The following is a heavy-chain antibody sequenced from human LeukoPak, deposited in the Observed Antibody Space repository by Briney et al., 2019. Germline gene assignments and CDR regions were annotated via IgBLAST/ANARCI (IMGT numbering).Heavy chain of an antibody. CDR3: ARVIVGATADYLDF. Sequence: GGSLRLSCAASGFTFRTYSMNWVRQAPGKGLEWISYISGGSGTIYYADSVKGRFTISRDNAKNSLYLQMNSLRVEDTAVYYCARVIVGATADYLDFWGQGTLVTVSS. J-gene: IGHJ4*02. V-gene: IGHV3-48*01. D-gene: IGHD1-26*01. CDR2: ISGGSGTI. CDR1: GFTFRTYS.